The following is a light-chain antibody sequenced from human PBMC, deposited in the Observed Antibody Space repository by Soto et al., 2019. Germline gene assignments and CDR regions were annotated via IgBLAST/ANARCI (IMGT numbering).Light chain of an antibody. V-gene: IGKV2-40*01. Sequence: EIVMTQSPLTLPVTPGEPASISCRSSQSLLYNNTYNYLDWYLQKPGQSPQLLIYTLSYRASGVPDRFSGSGSGTDFTLTISSLEPEDSAVYYCQQRHMWPITFGQGTRLEI. J-gene: IGKJ5*01. CDR1: QSLLYNNTYNY. CDR2: TLS. CDR3: QQRHMWPIT.